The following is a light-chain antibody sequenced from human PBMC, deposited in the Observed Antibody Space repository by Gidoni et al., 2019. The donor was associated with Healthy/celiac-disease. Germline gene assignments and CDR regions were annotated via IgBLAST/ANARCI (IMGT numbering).Light chain of an antibody. J-gene: IGKJ4*01. CDR2: DAS. CDR1: QSVSSY. Sequence: IVLTQSPATLSLSPGERATLSCRASQSVSSYLAWYQPKPGQAPRLLIYDASNRATGIPARFSGSGSGTDFTLTISSLEPEDFAVYYCQQRSNWSTFGGGTKVEIK. CDR3: QQRSNWST. V-gene: IGKV3-11*01.